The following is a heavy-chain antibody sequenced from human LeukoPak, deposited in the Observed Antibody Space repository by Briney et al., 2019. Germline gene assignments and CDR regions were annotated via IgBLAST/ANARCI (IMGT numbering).Heavy chain of an antibody. V-gene: IGHV4-59*11. CDR1: GVSISSHY. CDR3: ARMVFGIMTGYYHDS. J-gene: IGHJ4*02. CDR2: RYHNGNS. Sequence: SETLSLTCNVSGVSISSHYWSWLRQPPGKGLEWIGYRYHNGNSNYNPSLRSRVTVSIDMSKSQVSLSLNSVTAADTAVYYCARMVFGIMTGYYHDSWGQGTLVTVSS. D-gene: IGHD2-8*01.